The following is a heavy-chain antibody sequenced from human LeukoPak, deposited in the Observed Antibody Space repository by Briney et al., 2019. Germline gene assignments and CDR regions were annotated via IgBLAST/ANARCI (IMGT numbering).Heavy chain of an antibody. J-gene: IGHJ4*02. CDR1: GGSISSGGYS. D-gene: IGHD3-3*01. CDR3: AGTSPSGVFDY. Sequence: SETLSLTCAVSGGSISSGGYSWSWIRQPPGKGLEWIGYIYHSGSTYYNPSLKSRVTISVDRSKNQFSLKLSSVTAADTAVYYCAGTSPSGVFDYWGQGTLVTVSS. CDR2: IYHSGST. V-gene: IGHV4-30-2*01.